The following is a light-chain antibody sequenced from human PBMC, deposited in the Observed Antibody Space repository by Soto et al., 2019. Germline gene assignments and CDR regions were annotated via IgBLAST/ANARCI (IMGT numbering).Light chain of an antibody. CDR3: SSYTSSSGYV. CDR1: SSDVGGYNY. V-gene: IGLV2-14*01. Sequence: QSALAQPASVSGSPGQSITISCTGTSSDVGGYNYVSWYQQHPGKAPKLMIYEVSNRPSGVSNRFSGSKSGNTASLTISGRQAEDDADYYCSSYTSSSGYVFGTGTKVTVL. J-gene: IGLJ1*01. CDR2: EVS.